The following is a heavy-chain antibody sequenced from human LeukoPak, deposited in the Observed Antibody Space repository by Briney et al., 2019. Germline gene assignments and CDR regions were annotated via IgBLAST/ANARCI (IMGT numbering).Heavy chain of an antibody. D-gene: IGHD3-16*01. CDR1: GFTFSSYS. CDR2: ISSSSSYI. J-gene: IGHJ4*02. V-gene: IGHV3-21*01. Sequence: GGSLRLSCAASGFTFSSYSMNWVRQAPGKGLEWVSSISSSSSYIYYADSVKGRSTISRDNAKNSLYLQMNSLRAEDTAVYYCARASGEMGNFDYWGQGTLVTVSS. CDR3: ARASGEMGNFDY.